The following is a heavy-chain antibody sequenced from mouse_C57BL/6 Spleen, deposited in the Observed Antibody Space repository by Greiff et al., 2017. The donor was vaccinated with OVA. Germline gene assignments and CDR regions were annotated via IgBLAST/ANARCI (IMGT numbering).Heavy chain of an antibody. Sequence: VKLMESGPGLVQPSQSLSITCTVSGFSFTSYGVHWVRQSPGKGLEWLGVIWRGGSTDYNAAFMSRLSITKDNSKSQVFFKMNSLQADDTAIYYCAKGGYYPYYAMDYWGQGTSVTVSS. D-gene: IGHD2-3*01. CDR1: GFSFTSYG. J-gene: IGHJ4*01. V-gene: IGHV2-5*01. CDR3: AKGGYYPYYAMDY. CDR2: IWRGGST.